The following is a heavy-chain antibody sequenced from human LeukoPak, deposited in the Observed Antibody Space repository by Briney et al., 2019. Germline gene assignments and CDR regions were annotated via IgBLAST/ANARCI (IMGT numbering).Heavy chain of an antibody. CDR2: IWSDASEK. D-gene: IGHD1-26*01. J-gene: IGHJ4*02. CDR1: GFTFSTYG. Sequence: GRSLRLSCAASGFTFSTYGMHWVRQAPGRGLEWVALIWSDASEKYYGDSVKGRFTISRDNSNNTVSLQMNSLRAEDTAVYYCARRGSGTYNFDSWGQGTLVTVSS. CDR3: ARRGSGTYNFDS. V-gene: IGHV3-33*03.